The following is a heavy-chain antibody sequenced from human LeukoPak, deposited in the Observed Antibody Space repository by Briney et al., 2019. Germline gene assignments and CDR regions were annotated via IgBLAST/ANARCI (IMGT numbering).Heavy chain of an antibody. CDR2: ISGSGGRT. V-gene: IGHV3-23*01. Sequence: PGGSLRLSCAAASFTVRPYAMSWVRQAPGKGLEWVSGISGSGGRTDHADSVKGRFTISRDNSKNTLYLQMNSLRAADTAVYYCARELYSSDWYVDYWGQGTLVTVSS. CDR3: ARELYSSDWYVDY. D-gene: IGHD6-19*01. J-gene: IGHJ4*02. CDR1: SFTVRPYA.